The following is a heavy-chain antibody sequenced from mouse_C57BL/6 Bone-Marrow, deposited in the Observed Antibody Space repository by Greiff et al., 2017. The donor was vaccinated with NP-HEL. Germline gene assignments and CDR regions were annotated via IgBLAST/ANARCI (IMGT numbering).Heavy chain of an antibody. D-gene: IGHD2-2*01. CDR2: ISYSGST. CDR1: GYSITSDY. Sequence: EVKLMESGPGLAKPSQTLSLTCSVTGYSITSDYWNWIRKFPGNKLEYMGYISYSGSTYYNPSLKSRISITRDTSKNQYYLQLNSVTTEYTATYYGARSTLWLRRNYYAMDYGGQGTSVTVSS. CDR3: ARSTLWLRRNYYAMDY. J-gene: IGHJ4*01. V-gene: IGHV3-8*01.